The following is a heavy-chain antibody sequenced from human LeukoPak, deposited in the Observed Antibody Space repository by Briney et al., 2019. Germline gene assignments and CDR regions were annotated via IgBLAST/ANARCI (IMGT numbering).Heavy chain of an antibody. J-gene: IGHJ4*02. CDR3: ARDSSGYYYGRYFDY. D-gene: IGHD3-22*01. CDR2: IYTSGST. Sequence: SETLSLTCTVSGGSISSYYWSWIRQPAGKGLEWIGRIYTSGSTNYNPSLTSRVTMSVDTSKNQFSLKLSSVTAADTAVYYCARDSSGYYYGRYFDYWGQGTLVTVSS. CDR1: GGSISSYY. V-gene: IGHV4-4*07.